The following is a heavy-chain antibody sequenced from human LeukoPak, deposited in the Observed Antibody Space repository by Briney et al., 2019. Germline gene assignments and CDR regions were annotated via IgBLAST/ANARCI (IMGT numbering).Heavy chain of an antibody. V-gene: IGHV4-59*08. CDR1: GGSISSYY. D-gene: IGHD4-17*01. CDR3: ARLSSYGDYSFDY. J-gene: IGHJ4*02. CDR2: IYYSGST. Sequence: PSETLSLTCTVSGGSISSYYWSWIRQPPGKGLEWIGYIYYSGSTNYNPSLKSRVTISVDTSKNQFSLKLSSVAAADTAVYYCARLSSYGDYSFDYWGQGTLVTVSS.